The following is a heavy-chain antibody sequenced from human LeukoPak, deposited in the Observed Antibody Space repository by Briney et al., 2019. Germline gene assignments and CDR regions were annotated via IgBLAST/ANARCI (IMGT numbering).Heavy chain of an antibody. CDR2: ISWNSGSI. Sequence: GRSLRLSCAASGFTFDDYAMHWVRQAPGKGLEWASGISWNSGSIGYADSVKGRFTISRDNAKNSLYLQMNSLRAEDTALYYCAKDQDSGSYFGYWGQGTLVTVSS. J-gene: IGHJ4*02. CDR3: AKDQDSGSYFGY. D-gene: IGHD1-26*01. CDR1: GFTFDDYA. V-gene: IGHV3-9*01.